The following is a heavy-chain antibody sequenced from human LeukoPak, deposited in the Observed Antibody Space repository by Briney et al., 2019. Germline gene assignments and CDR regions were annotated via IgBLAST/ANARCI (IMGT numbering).Heavy chain of an antibody. V-gene: IGHV4-34*01. J-gene: IGHJ3*02. Sequence: SETLSLTCAVYGGSFSGYYWSWIRQPPGKGLEWIGEINHSGSTNYNPSLKSRVTISVVTSKNQFSLKLSSVTAADTAVYYWARQFPNATECFDIWGQGTMVTVSS. CDR3: ARQFPNATECFDI. CDR2: INHSGST. D-gene: IGHD2-15*01. CDR1: GGSFSGYY.